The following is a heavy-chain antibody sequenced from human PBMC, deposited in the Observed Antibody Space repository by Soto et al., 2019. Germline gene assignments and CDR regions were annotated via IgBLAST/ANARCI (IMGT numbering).Heavy chain of an antibody. J-gene: IGHJ5*02. CDR1: GYTFINHD. D-gene: IGHD6-13*01. CDR3: ARGAGRDGRDWFDP. CDR2: MNSNSGNT. Sequence: QVQLVQSGAEVKKPGASVKVSCEASGYTFINHDIDWVRQAPGQGLEWMGWMNSNSGNTGYAQKFQGRVTMTRDTSISTAYMELSSLTSEDTAVYYCARGAGRDGRDWFDPWGQGTLVTVSS. V-gene: IGHV1-8*01.